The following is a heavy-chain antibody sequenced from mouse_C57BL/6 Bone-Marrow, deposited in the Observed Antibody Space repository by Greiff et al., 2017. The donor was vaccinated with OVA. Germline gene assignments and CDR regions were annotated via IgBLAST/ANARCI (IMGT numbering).Heavy chain of an antibody. CDR1: GFTFSSYA. CDR2: ISDGGSYT. J-gene: IGHJ4*01. CDR3: ARDRGAWLLAMDY. D-gene: IGHD2-3*01. V-gene: IGHV5-4*01. Sequence: EVKLVESGGGLVKPGGSLKLSCAASGFTFSSYAMSWVRQTPEKRLEWVATISDGGSYTYYPDNVKGRFTISRDNAKNNLYLQMSHLKSEDTAMYYCARDRGAWLLAMDYWGQGTSVTVSS.